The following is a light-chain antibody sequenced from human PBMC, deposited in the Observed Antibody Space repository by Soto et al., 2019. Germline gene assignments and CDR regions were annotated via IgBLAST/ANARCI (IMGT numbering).Light chain of an antibody. CDR3: QQSYSSPRT. CDR2: AAS. J-gene: IGKJ1*01. Sequence: DIQMTQSPSSLSASVADRVTITCRASQGIRRSLNWYQQKPGKAPKLLIYAASSLQSGVPSRFSGSGYGTDFTLTITSLQSEDFAIYYCQQSYSSPRTFGQGTKVDIK. V-gene: IGKV1-39*01. CDR1: QGIRRS.